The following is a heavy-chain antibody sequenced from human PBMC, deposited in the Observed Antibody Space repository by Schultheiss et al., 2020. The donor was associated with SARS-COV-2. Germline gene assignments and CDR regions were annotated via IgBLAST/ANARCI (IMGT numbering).Heavy chain of an antibody. J-gene: IGHJ5*02. D-gene: IGHD2-21*01. V-gene: IGHV3-23*01. CDR2: ISSSGGST. CDR1: GFTFSSYA. CDR3: ARGVLSGKRSVVVIAIRRGWFDP. Sequence: GESLKISCAASGFTFSSYAMSWVRQAPGKGLEWVSAISSSGGSTYYADSVKGRFTISRDNSKNTLYLQMNSLRAEDTAVYYCARGVLSGKRSVVVIAIRRGWFDPWGQGTLVTVSS.